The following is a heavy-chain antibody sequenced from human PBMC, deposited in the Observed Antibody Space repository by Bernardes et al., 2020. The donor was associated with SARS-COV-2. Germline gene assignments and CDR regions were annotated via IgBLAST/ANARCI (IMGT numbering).Heavy chain of an antibody. V-gene: IGHV3-74*01. J-gene: IGHJ6*02. CDR2: INGEGGST. CDR3: QINYYYDLDV. Sequence: GRSMRLSCAAYGFMFSNYWMHWVRQAPGKGLVWVSRINGEGGSTSYADSVKGRFTISRDNAKSTLYLQMNSLRAEDTAVYYCQINYYYDLDVWGQGTTFTVSS. CDR1: GFMFSNYW.